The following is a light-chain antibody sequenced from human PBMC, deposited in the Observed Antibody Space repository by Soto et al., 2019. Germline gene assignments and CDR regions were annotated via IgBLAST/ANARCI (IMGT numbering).Light chain of an antibody. J-gene: IGLJ2*01. CDR3: QSYDSSLMIGPYVV. CDR1: RSNIGAGYD. V-gene: IGLV1-40*01. CDR2: DNS. Sequence: QSVLTQPPSVSGAPGQRVTISCTGSRSNIGAGYDVHWYQQFPGTAPKLLMYDNSNRPSGVPDRFSGSKSGTSASLAITGLQAEDEADYYCQSYDSSLMIGPYVVFGGGTKLTVL.